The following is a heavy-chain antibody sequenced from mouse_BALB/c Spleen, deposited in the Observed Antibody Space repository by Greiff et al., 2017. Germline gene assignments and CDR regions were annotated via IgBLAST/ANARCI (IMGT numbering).Heavy chain of an antibody. CDR2: IDPENGNT. D-gene: IGHD2-4*01. V-gene: IGHV14-1*02. J-gene: IGHJ4*01. CDR1: GFNIKDYY. CDR3: ARFDYDDPYAMDY. Sequence: EVQVVESGAELVRPGALVKLSCKASGFNIKDYYMHWVKQRPEQGLEWIGWIDPENGNTIYDPKFQGKASITADTSSNTAYLQLSSLTSEDTAVYYCARFDYDDPYAMDYWGQGTSVTVSS.